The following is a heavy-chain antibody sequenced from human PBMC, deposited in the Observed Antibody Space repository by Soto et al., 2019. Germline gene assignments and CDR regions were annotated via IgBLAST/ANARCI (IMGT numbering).Heavy chain of an antibody. CDR1: GYTFTSYY. CDR3: DRDRYYDSSVTSYGMYV. D-gene: IGHD3-22*01. J-gene: IGHJ6*02. V-gene: IGHV1-46*03. Sequence: ASVKVSCKASGYTFTSYYMHWVRQAPGQGLEWTGIINPSGGSTSYAQKFQGRVTMTRDTSTSTVYMELSSLRSEDTAVYYCDRDRYYDSSVTSYGMYVWGQGTTVTVSS. CDR2: INPSGGST.